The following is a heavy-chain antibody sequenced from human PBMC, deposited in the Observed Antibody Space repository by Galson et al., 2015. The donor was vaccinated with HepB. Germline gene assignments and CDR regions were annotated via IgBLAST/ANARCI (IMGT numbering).Heavy chain of an antibody. V-gene: IGHV3-66*01. CDR2: IYSGSST. CDR3: ARDQGSSSWYGPDY. CDR1: GFTVSNNY. Sequence: SLRLSCAASGFTVSNNYMSWVRQAPGKGLECVSVIYSGSSTYYADSVKGRFTISRDNSKNTLYLQMSSLRAEDTAVYYCARDQGSSSWYGPDYWGQGTLVTVSS. D-gene: IGHD6-13*01. J-gene: IGHJ4*02.